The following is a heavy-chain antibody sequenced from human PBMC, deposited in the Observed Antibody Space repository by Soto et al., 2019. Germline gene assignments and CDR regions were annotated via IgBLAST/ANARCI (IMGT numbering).Heavy chain of an antibody. V-gene: IGHV3-48*02. CDR1: GFTLRSYS. CDR2: LGNDGRTI. D-gene: IGHD2-15*01. J-gene: IGHJ6*02. Sequence: GSLRLSCEASGFTLRSYSVDWVRQAPGKGLEWLSYLGNDGRTIYADSVKGRLTVSRDNNKNSVYLQMNSLRDGDTAVYYCARDGGQAYEMDVWGQGTTVTVSS. CDR3: ARDGGQAYEMDV.